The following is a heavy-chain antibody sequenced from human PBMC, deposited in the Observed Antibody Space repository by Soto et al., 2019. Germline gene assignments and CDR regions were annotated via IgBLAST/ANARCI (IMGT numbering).Heavy chain of an antibody. V-gene: IGHV3-23*01. D-gene: IGHD6-13*01. CDR1: GFTFGIYA. J-gene: IGHJ4*02. Sequence: XGSLRLSCAASGFTFGIYALSWVRQAPGKGLEWVSSISGSGGSIYYAHSVKGRFTISRDKTKNTLDLQMNSLRAEDTAVYHCARVAPEYSSTPRRFDFWGQGTLVTVSS. CDR3: ARVAPEYSSTPRRFDF. CDR2: ISGSGGSI.